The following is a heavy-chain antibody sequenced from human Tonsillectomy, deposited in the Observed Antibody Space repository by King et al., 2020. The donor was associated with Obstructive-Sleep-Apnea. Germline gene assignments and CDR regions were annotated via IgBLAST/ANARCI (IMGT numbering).Heavy chain of an antibody. J-gene: IGHJ6*02. CDR1: GFTVSSKY. CDR2: IYSGGST. Sequence: VQLVESGGGLVQPGGSLRLSCAASGFTVSSKYMTWVRQAPGKGLEWVSVIYSGGSTYYADSVKGRFTISRDNSKNTLYLQMNSLRAEDTAVYYCASAVDYGDYPYYYGMGVWGQGTTVTVSS. D-gene: IGHD4-17*01. CDR3: ASAVDYGDYPYYYGMGV. V-gene: IGHV3-66*01.